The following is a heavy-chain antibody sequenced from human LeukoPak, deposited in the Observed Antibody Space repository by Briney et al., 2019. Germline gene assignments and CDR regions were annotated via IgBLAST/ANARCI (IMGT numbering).Heavy chain of an antibody. V-gene: IGHV3-23*01. CDR3: AKDFDRSSWYFDY. CDR1: GFTFSSYA. J-gene: IGHJ4*02. Sequence: QPGGSLRLSCAASGFTFSSYAMSWVRQAPGKGLEWVSLISHSGGSTDYADSVKGRFTMSRDNSKNTLYLQMNNLRAEDTAVYYCAKDFDRSSWYFDYWGQGTLVTVSS. D-gene: IGHD3-22*01. CDR2: ISHSGGST.